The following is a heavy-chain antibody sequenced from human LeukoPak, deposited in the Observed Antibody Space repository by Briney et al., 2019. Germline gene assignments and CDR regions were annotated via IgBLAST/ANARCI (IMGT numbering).Heavy chain of an antibody. J-gene: IGHJ4*02. D-gene: IGHD3-3*01. CDR2: INPSGGST. CDR3: ARESDYYTWYFDY. CDR1: GYTLTSYY. V-gene: IGHV1-46*01. Sequence: ASVKVSCKASGYTLTSYYMHWGRQAPRQGLEWMGIINPSGGSTSYAQKFQGRVTMTRDMSTSTVYMELSSLRSEDTAVYYCARESDYYTWYFDYWGQGTLVTVSS.